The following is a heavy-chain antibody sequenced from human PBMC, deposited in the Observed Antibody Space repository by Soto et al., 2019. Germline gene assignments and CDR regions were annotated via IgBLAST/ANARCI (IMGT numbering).Heavy chain of an antibody. Sequence: QVHLVESGGGVVQPGRSLRLSCAASGFTFSSFALHWVRQAPGEGLEWVALISHDGRIENYADSVKGRFIISRYNFKNTVYMQMDSLRLEDTGVYYCARDGLPDDFRSGGYWFDPWGQGTQVTVSS. J-gene: IGHJ5*02. CDR2: ISHDGRIE. D-gene: IGHD3-3*01. CDR1: GFTFSSFA. CDR3: ARDGLPDDFRSGGYWFDP. V-gene: IGHV3-30-3*01.